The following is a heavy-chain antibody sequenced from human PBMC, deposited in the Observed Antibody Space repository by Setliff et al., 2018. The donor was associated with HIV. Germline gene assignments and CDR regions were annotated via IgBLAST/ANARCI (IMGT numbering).Heavy chain of an antibody. V-gene: IGHV1-69*10. Sequence: SVKVSCKTSGGIFVHYAISWVRQAPGQGLDWMGGIIPILGIAIYAQKFQGRVTITADKSTSTAYMDLSSLRSEDTAVYYCARGARYCSSTSCEYYFDSWGQGALVTVSS. CDR2: IIPILGIA. CDR1: GGIFVHYA. J-gene: IGHJ4*02. D-gene: IGHD2-2*01. CDR3: ARGARYCSSTSCEYYFDS.